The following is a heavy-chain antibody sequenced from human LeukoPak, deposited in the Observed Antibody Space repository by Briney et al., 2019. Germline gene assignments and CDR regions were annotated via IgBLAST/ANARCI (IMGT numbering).Heavy chain of an antibody. CDR3: AKDYGPETNNGDFRRRPFFDY. J-gene: IGHJ4*02. CDR1: GFTFSDYY. D-gene: IGHD4-17*01. Sequence: PGGSLRLSCAASGFTFSDYYMSWIRQAPGKGLEWVSAISGSGDSTFYADSVKGRFTISRDKSKNTLYLQMNSLRAEDTAVYYCAKDYGPETNNGDFRRRPFFDYWGQGTLVTVSS. CDR2: ISGSGDST. V-gene: IGHV3-23*01.